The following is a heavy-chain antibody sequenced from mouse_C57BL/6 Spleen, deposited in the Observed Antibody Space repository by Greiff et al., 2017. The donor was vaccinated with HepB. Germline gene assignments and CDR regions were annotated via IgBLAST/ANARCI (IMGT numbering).Heavy chain of an antibody. CDR3: AAIYYDYVDAIDY. CDR2: IYPGSGNT. Sequence: VQLQQSGPELVKPGASVKISCKASGYSFTSYYIHWVKQRPGQGLEWIGWIYPGSGNTKYNEKFKGKATLTADTSASTAYMQLSSLTSEDSAVYYCAAIYYDYVDAIDYWGQGTSVTVSS. D-gene: IGHD2-4*01. CDR1: GYSFTSYY. J-gene: IGHJ4*01. V-gene: IGHV1-66*01.